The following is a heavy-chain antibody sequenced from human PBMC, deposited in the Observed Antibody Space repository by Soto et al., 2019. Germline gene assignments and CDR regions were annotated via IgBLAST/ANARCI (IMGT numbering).Heavy chain of an antibody. D-gene: IGHD3-22*01. CDR3: VRDYYDTSGYPNTFDM. CDR2: IGSRTSGI. CDR1: GFTLSRHT. J-gene: IGHJ3*02. Sequence: PVGSLRLSCAASGFTLSRHTMNWVRQAPGKGLEWVSFIGSRTSGIYYADSVKGRFTISRDNAKNSLYLDLTRLRAEDTAVYFCVRDYYDTSGYPNTFDMWGQGTMVTVSS. V-gene: IGHV3-21*01.